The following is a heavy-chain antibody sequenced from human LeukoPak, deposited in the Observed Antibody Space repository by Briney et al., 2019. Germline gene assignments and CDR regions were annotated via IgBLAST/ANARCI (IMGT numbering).Heavy chain of an antibody. CDR1: GVSLSSGGYS. CDR2: IYHSGST. D-gene: IGHD6-13*01. Sequence: SETLFLTCAVSGVSLSSGGYSWSWIRQPPGKGLEWIGYIYHSGSTYYNPSLKSRVTISVDRSKSQFSLKLSSVTAADTAVYYCARGGGYSSSWYYFDYWGQGTLVTVSS. J-gene: IGHJ4*02. CDR3: ARGGGYSSSWYYFDY. V-gene: IGHV4-30-2*01.